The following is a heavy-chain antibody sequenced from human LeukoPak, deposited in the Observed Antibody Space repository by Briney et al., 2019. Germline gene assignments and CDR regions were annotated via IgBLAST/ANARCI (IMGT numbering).Heavy chain of an antibody. CDR3: ARALYSSSSEFDY. J-gene: IGHJ4*02. CDR2: IFYSGST. CDR1: GGSIRSHY. D-gene: IGHD6-6*01. V-gene: IGHV4-59*11. Sequence: SGTLSLTCTVSGGSIRSHYWNWLRQPPGKGLEWIGYIFYSGSTNYNPSLKSRVTISVDTSKNQFSLKLSSVTAADTAVYYCARALYSSSSEFDYWGQGTLVTVSS.